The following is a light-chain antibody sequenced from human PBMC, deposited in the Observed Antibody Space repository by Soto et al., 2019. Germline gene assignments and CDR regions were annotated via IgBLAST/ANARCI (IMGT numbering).Light chain of an antibody. CDR1: QSISTY. CDR3: QQGSFTLT. J-gene: IGKJ4*01. Sequence: DIQMTQSPSSLSASVGDRVTITCRASQSISTYLNWYQQKLGKAPKLLISGASSLQGGVPSRLSGSGSGTDFTLTISSLQPEDFATYDCQQGSFTLTFGGGTKLEIK. V-gene: IGKV1-39*01. CDR2: GAS.